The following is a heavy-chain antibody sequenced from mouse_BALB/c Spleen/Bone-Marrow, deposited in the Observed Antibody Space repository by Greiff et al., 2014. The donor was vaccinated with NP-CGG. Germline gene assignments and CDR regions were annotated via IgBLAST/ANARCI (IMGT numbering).Heavy chain of an antibody. CDR2: IWAGGST. CDR3: ARAHYDYVLFDY. CDR1: GFSLTTYG. J-gene: IGHJ2*01. D-gene: IGHD2-4*01. V-gene: IGHV2-9*02. Sequence: VMLVESGPGLVAPSQSLSITCTVSGFSLTTYGVHWVRQPPGKGLEWLGVIWAGGSTNYNSALMSRLSISKDNSKSQVFLKMNSLQTDDTAMYYCARAHYDYVLFDYWGQGPTLTVSS.